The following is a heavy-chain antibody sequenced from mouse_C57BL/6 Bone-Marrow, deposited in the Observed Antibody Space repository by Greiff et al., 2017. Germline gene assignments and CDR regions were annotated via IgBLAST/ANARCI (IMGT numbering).Heavy chain of an antibody. J-gene: IGHJ3*01. V-gene: IGHV2-5*01. D-gene: IGHD1-1*01. Sequence: VQGVESGPGLVQPSQSLSITCTVSGFSLTSYGVHWVRQSPGKGLEWLGVIWRGGSTDYNAAFMSRLSITKDNSKSQVFFKMNSLQADDTARYYGAKGPYYYGSSLAYWGQGTLVTVSA. CDR3: AKGPYYYGSSLAY. CDR2: IWRGGST. CDR1: GFSLTSYG.